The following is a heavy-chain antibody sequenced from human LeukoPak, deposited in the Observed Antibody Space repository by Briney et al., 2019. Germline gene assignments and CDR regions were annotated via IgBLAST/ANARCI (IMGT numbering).Heavy chain of an antibody. J-gene: IGHJ4*01. Sequence: GGSLRLSCAASGFTFSSYWMSWVRQAPGKGLEWVANIKQDGSEKYVDSVKGRFTISRDNAKNSLYLQMNSLRAEDTAVYYCARVAGRREDHWGHGTLVTVSS. V-gene: IGHV3-7*01. CDR2: IKQDGSEK. CDR3: ARVAGRREDH. CDR1: GFTFSSYW.